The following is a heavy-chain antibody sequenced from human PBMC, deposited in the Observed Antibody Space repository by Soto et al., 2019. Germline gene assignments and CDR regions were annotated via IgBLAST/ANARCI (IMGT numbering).Heavy chain of an antibody. CDR3: ARDSGYSYGPLDY. CDR1: GFTFSSYS. Sequence: GGSLRLSCAASGFTFSSYSMNWVRQAPGKGLEWVSYISSSSSTIYYADTVKGRFTISRDNAKNSLYLQMNSLRAEDTAVYYCARDSGYSYGPLDYWGQGTLVTVSS. D-gene: IGHD5-18*01. V-gene: IGHV3-48*01. J-gene: IGHJ4*02. CDR2: ISSSSSTI.